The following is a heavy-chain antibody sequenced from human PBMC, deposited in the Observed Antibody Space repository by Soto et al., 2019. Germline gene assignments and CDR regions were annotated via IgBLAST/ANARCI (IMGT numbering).Heavy chain of an antibody. D-gene: IGHD3-22*01. CDR1: GFSFNRFA. CDR2: TSSDGSHE. CDR3: AKDRVLFGSVVIIPYYFVF. Sequence: PGEYLKISCAASGFSFNRFATHWVRQAPGKGLEWVALTSSDGSHEMYADSVKGRFTISRENSKNRLHLQMNNLRVEDTALYFCAKDRVLFGSVVIIPYYFVFWRGGTLVTV. V-gene: IGHV3-30*18. J-gene: IGHJ4*02.